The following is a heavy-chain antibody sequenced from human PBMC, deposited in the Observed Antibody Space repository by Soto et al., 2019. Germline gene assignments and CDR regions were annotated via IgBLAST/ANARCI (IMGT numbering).Heavy chain of an antibody. D-gene: IGHD6-19*01. V-gene: IGHV5-51*01. CDR1: GYSFTSSW. CDR2: IYPGDSDT. CDR3: ARRIGAVADYYYYYYGMDV. J-gene: IGHJ6*02. Sequence: GESLKISCKGSGYSFTSSWIGWVRQMPGKGREWMGIIYPGDSDTRYSPSFQGQVTISADKSISTAYLQWSSLKASDTAMYYCARRIGAVADYYYYYYGMDVWGQGTTVTVSS.